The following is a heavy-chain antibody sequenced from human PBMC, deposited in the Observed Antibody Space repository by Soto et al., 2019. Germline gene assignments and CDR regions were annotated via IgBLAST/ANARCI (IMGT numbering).Heavy chain of an antibody. CDR3: ARGRGYSGQRRGWFDP. CDR2: IYYSGRT. Sequence: QLQLQESGPGLVKPSETLSLTCTVSGGSISTYYWNWIRQPPGKGLEWIGDIYYSGRTNYNPSLKSRVAISVDMSKNQFSLNRSSVTPADTAVYYCARGRGYSGQRRGWFDPWGQGTLVTVSS. CDR1: GGSISTYY. D-gene: IGHD5-12*01. J-gene: IGHJ5*02. V-gene: IGHV4-59*01.